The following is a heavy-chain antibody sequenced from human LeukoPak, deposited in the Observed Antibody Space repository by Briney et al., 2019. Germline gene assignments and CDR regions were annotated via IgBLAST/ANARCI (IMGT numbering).Heavy chain of an antibody. CDR2: INPNSGGT. Sequence: VASVKVSCKASGYTFTGYYMHWVRQAPGQGLEWMGWINPNSGGTNYAQKFQGWVTMTRDTSISTAYMELSRLRSDDTAVYYCARGSWLEMYYFDYWGQGTLVTVSS. D-gene: IGHD5-24*01. J-gene: IGHJ4*02. CDR1: GYTFTGYY. V-gene: IGHV1-2*04. CDR3: ARGSWLEMYYFDY.